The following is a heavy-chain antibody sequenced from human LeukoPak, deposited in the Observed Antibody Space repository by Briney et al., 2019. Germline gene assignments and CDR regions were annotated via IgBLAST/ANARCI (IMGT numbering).Heavy chain of an antibody. D-gene: IGHD1-26*01. CDR1: GGSISSYY. CDR2: IYTSGST. CDR3: ARYEGGSYSYYYYGMDV. Sequence: SETLSLTCTVAGGSISSYYWSWIRQPAGKGLDWIGRIYTSGSTNYNPSLKSRVTMSVDTSKNQFSLKLSSVTAADTAVYYCARYEGGSYSYYYYGMDVWGQGTTVTVSS. V-gene: IGHV4-4*07. J-gene: IGHJ6*02.